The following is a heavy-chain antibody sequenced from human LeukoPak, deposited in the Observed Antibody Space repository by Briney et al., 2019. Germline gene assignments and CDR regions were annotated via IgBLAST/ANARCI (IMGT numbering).Heavy chain of an antibody. CDR3: ARRTSGAFAI. Sequence: GGSLRLSCAASGFPFSDHEMNWVRRAPGRGLEWVSYISSSGSDKYYPDSVKGRFTTSRDNAKNSLYLQMNSLRAEDTAVYYCARRTSGAFAIWGQGTKVTVSS. J-gene: IGHJ3*02. CDR1: GFPFSDHE. V-gene: IGHV3-48*03. CDR2: ISSSGSDK.